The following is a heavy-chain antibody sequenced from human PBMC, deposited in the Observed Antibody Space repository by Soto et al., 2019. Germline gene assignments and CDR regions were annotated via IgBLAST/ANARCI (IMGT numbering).Heavy chain of an antibody. CDR1: GSRFSNYV. V-gene: IGHV1-69*06. D-gene: IGHD2-2*02. CDR2: IIPIFNTT. CDR3: AREGRGKKAGYNGLVSLGY. Sequence: QVQLVQSGAEVKTPGSSLKVSCTVSGSRFSNYVISWVRQAPGHGLEWLGRIIPIFNTTQYAQTFQGRVTITAGKATKTAFLELSSLRSDDTAVYYCAREGRGKKAGYNGLVSLGYWGQGTLVTVSS. J-gene: IGHJ4*02.